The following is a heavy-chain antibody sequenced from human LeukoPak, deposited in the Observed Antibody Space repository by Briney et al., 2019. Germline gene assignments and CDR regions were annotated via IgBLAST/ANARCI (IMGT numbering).Heavy chain of an antibody. CDR1: GFTFRSYW. CDR2: IKQDGSET. J-gene: IGHJ3*02. CDR3: ARDGELGSPADAFDI. Sequence: GGSLRLSCAASGFTFRSYWMTWVRHYPGKGLEWVANIKQDGSETYYADSVKGRFTISRGNAKRSLYLQMNSLRAEDTAVYYCARDGELGSPADAFDIWGQGTMITVSS. D-gene: IGHD1-26*01. V-gene: IGHV3-7*01.